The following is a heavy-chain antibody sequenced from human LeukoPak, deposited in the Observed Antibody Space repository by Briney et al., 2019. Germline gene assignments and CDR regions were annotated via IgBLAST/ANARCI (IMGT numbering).Heavy chain of an antibody. CDR3: ARDLTSAPTR. D-gene: IGHD2/OR15-2a*01. Sequence: GGSLRLSCAGSGFTFSSDSMNWVRQAPGKGLEWVSYISSSGNTKHYVDSVKGRFTISRDNAKNPVYLQMSSLRNEDTAVYYCARDLTSAPTRWGQGTLVTVSS. V-gene: IGHV3-48*02. CDR2: ISSSGNTK. J-gene: IGHJ4*02. CDR1: GFTFSSDS.